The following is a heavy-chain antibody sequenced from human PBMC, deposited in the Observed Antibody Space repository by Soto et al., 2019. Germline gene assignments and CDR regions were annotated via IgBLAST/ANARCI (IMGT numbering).Heavy chain of an antibody. D-gene: IGHD5-18*01. Sequence: GGSLRLSCAASGFTFSSYAMSWVRQAPGKGLEWVSAISGSGGSTYYADSVKGRFTISRDNSKNTLYLQMNSLRAEDTAVYYCAKDTPALRMVTTHFDYWGQGTLVTVSS. J-gene: IGHJ4*02. CDR1: GFTFSSYA. CDR3: AKDTPALRMVTTHFDY. CDR2: ISGSGGST. V-gene: IGHV3-23*01.